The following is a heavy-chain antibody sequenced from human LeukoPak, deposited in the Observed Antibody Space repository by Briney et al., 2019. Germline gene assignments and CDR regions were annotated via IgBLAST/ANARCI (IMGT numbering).Heavy chain of an antibody. CDR3: ARVTGYMTEDYFDY. V-gene: IGHV4-4*07. CDR2: IYSSGST. Sequence: SETLSLTCTVSGGSISGYYWSWIRQPAGKGLEWIGRIYSSGSTNYKPSLKSRVTMSVDTSKNQFSLRLSSVTAADTAVYYCARVTGYMTEDYFDYWGQGTLITVSS. D-gene: IGHD6-13*01. J-gene: IGHJ4*02. CDR1: GGSISGYY.